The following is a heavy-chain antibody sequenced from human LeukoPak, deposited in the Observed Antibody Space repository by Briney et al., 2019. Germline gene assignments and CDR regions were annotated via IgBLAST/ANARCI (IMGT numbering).Heavy chain of an antibody. Sequence: PGGSLRLSCTASGFTSRNYWMHWVRQVSGKGLVWVSKINGDGSGANYADSVKGRFTISRDNAKNTLYLQMNSLRAEDTAVYYCARDLMGVDYWGQGILVTVSS. D-gene: IGHD2-8*01. CDR3: ARDLMGVDY. CDR1: GFTSRNYW. J-gene: IGHJ4*02. V-gene: IGHV3-74*01. CDR2: INGDGSGA.